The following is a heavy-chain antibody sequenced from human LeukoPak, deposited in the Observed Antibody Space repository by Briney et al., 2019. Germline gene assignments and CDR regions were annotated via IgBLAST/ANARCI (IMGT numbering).Heavy chain of an antibody. CDR3: ARAGVSVRRAFDI. D-gene: IGHD5/OR15-5a*01. V-gene: IGHV3-74*01. CDR2: INSDGSST. Sequence: GGSLRLSCAASGFTFSSYWMHWVRQAPGKGLVWVPRINSDGSSTSYADSVKGRFTISRDNAKNTLYLQMNSLRAEDTAVYYCARAGVSVRRAFDIWGQGTMVTVSS. J-gene: IGHJ3*02. CDR1: GFTFSSYW.